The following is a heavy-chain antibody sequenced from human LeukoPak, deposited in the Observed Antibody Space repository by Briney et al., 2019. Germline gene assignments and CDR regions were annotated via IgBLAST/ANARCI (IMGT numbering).Heavy chain of an antibody. CDR3: AEDLNDIVISTSFYGYFQH. D-gene: IGHD2-2*01. Sequence: GGSLRLSCAASGFTFSSYGMHWVRQAPGKGLEWVAFIRYDGSNKYYADSVKGRFTISRDNSKNTLYLQMNSLRAEDTAVYYCAEDLNDIVISTSFYGYFQHWGQGTLVTVSS. V-gene: IGHV3-30*02. J-gene: IGHJ1*01. CDR1: GFTFSSYG. CDR2: IRYDGSNK.